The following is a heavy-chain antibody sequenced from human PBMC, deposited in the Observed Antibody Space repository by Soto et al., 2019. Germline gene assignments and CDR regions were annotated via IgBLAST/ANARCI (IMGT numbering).Heavy chain of an antibody. V-gene: IGHV4-34*01. CDR3: ARYGVMGGYYYYYMDV. CDR2: INHSGST. Sequence: SETLSLTCAVYGGSFSNYYWSWIRQPPGKGLEWIGEINHSGSTNYSPSLKSRVTISVDTSKNQFSLKLSSVTAADTAVYYCARYGVMGGYYYYYMDVWGKGTTVTVSS. J-gene: IGHJ6*03. D-gene: IGHD3-16*01. CDR1: GGSFSNYY.